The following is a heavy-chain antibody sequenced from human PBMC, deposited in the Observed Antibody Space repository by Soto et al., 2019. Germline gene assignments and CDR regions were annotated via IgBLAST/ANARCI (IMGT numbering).Heavy chain of an antibody. J-gene: IGHJ6*02. CDR3: AIYPSGYDPCYYYGMDV. Sequence: GGSLRLSCAASGFTFSSYAMHWVRQAPGKGLEWVAVISYDGSNKYYADSVKGRFTISRDNSKNTLYLQMNSLRAEDTAVYYCAIYPSGYDPCYYYGMDVWGQGTTVTVSS. V-gene: IGHV3-30-3*01. D-gene: IGHD5-12*01. CDR2: ISYDGSNK. CDR1: GFTFSSYA.